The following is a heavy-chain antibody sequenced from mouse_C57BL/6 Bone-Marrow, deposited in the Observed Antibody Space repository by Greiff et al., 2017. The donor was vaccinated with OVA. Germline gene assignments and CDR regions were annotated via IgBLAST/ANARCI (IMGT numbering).Heavy chain of an antibody. D-gene: IGHD2-3*01. CDR3: ANDGYFWYFDV. CDR2: INPNNGGT. J-gene: IGHJ1*03. V-gene: IGHV1-26*01. CDR1: GYTFTDYY. Sequence: EVKLMESGPELVKPGASVKISCKASGYTFTDYYMNWVKQSHGKSLEWIGDINPNNGGTSYNQKFKGKATLTVDKSSSTAYMELRSLTSEDSAVYYCANDGYFWYFDVWGTGTTVTVSS.